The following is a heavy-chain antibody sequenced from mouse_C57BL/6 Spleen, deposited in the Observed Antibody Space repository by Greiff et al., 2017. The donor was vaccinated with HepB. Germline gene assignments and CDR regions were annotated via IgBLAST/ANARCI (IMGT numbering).Heavy chain of an antibody. CDR2: INPNNGGT. D-gene: IGHD2-2*01. J-gene: IGHJ3*01. CDR3: ARGGYDVAWFAY. Sequence: EVQLQQSGPELVKPGASVKMSCKASGYTFTDYNMHWVKQSHGKSLEWIGYINPNNGGTSYNQKFKGKATLTVNKSSSTAYMELRSLTSEDSAVYYCARGGYDVAWFAYWGQGTLVTVSA. V-gene: IGHV1-22*01. CDR1: GYTFTDYN.